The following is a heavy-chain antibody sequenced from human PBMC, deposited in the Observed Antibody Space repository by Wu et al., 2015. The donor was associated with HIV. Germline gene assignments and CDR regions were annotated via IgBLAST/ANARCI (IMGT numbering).Heavy chain of an antibody. V-gene: IGHV1-8*03. J-gene: IGHJ2*01. Sequence: QVQLVQSGAEVKKPGASVKVSCKASGYTFTSYDINWVRQATGQGLEWMGWMNPSSGNTGYAQKFQGRVTITRNTSISTAYMELSSLRSEDTAVYYCARTIVATMPASGWYFDLWGRGTLVTVSS. CDR1: GYTFTSYD. CDR3: ARTIVATMPASGWYFDL. D-gene: IGHD5-12*01. CDR2: MNPSSGNT.